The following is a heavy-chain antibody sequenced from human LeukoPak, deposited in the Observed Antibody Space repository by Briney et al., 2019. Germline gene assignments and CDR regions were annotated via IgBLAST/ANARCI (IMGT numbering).Heavy chain of an antibody. J-gene: IGHJ4*02. CDR3: ARLGSGFDY. CDR2: ISSSSSYI. CDR1: GFTVSSNY. V-gene: IGHV3-21*01. D-gene: IGHD1-26*01. Sequence: GESLKISCAASGFTVSSNYMNWVRQAPGKGLEWVSSISSSSSYIYYADSVKGRFTISRDNAKNSLYLQMNSLRAEDTAVYYCARLGSGFDYWGQGTLVTVSS.